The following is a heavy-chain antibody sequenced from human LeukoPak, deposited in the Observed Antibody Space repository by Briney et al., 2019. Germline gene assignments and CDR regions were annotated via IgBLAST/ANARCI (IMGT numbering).Heavy chain of an antibody. CDR3: ARGVYCSSTSCYLALFGMDV. D-gene: IGHD2-2*01. V-gene: IGHV4-39*07. J-gene: IGHJ6*02. CDR1: GGSISSSSYY. Sequence: SETLSLTCTVSGGSISSSSYYWGWIRQPPGKGLEWIGSIYYSGSTYYNPSLKSRVTISVDTSKNQFSLKLSSVTAADTAVYYCARGVYCSSTSCYLALFGMDVWGQGTTVTVSS. CDR2: IYYSGST.